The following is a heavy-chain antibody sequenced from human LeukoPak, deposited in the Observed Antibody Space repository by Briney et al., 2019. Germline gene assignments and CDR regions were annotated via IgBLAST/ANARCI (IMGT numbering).Heavy chain of an antibody. CDR2: INSSGGST. CDR1: GYTFTNYY. V-gene: IGHV1-46*01. Sequence: GASVKVSCKASGYTFTNYYMHWVRQAPGQGLEWMGIINSSGGSTSYAQKFQGRVTMTRDTSTGTAYMELRSLRSDDTAVYYCARAALTTTGTRYFQHWGQGTLVTVSS. CDR3: ARAALTTTGTRYFQH. D-gene: IGHD1-1*01. J-gene: IGHJ1*01.